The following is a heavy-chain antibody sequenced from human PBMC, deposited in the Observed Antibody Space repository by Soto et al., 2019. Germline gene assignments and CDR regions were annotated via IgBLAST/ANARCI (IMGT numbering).Heavy chain of an antibody. D-gene: IGHD6-13*01. Sequence: GESLKISCKGSGYSFTSYWIGWVRQMPGKGLEWMGIIYPGDSDTRYSPSFQGQVTISADKSISTAYLQWSSLMASDTAMYYCARCASSSPPTNYYYYGMDVWGQGTTVTVSS. CDR1: GYSFTSYW. V-gene: IGHV5-51*01. CDR2: IYPGDSDT. J-gene: IGHJ6*02. CDR3: ARCASSSPPTNYYYYGMDV.